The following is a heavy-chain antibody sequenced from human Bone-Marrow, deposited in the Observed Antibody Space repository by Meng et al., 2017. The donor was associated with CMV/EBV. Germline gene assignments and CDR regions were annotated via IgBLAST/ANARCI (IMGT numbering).Heavy chain of an antibody. CDR3: ARSGYSSSWYGL. J-gene: IGHJ4*02. Sequence: SEPLSLPCTVSGDSVSSTSHYWTWIRQPPGKGLEWIGYIYYSGSTNYNPSLKSRVTISVDTSKNQFSLKLSSVTAADTAVYYCARSGYSSSWYGLWGQGTLVTVSS. V-gene: IGHV4-61*01. CDR2: IYYSGST. CDR1: GDSVSSTSHY. D-gene: IGHD6-13*01.